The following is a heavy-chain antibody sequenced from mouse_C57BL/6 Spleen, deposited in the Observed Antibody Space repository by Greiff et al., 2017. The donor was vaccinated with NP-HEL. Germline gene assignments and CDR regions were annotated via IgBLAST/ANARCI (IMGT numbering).Heavy chain of an antibody. D-gene: IGHD3-1*01. Sequence: EVQLVESGGDLVKPGGSLKLSCAASGFTFSSYGMSWVRQTPDKRLEWVATISSGGSYTYYPDSVKGRFTISRDNAKNTLYLQMSSLKSEDTAMYYCARGGDSGPMDYWGQGTSVTVSS. CDR1: GFTFSSYG. J-gene: IGHJ4*01. V-gene: IGHV5-6*01. CDR2: ISSGGSYT. CDR3: ARGGDSGPMDY.